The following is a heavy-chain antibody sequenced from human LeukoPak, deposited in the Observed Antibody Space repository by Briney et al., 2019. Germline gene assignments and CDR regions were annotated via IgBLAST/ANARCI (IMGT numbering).Heavy chain of an antibody. J-gene: IGHJ4*02. V-gene: IGHV4-59*01. CDR3: ARAYFGSGYYHLDH. CDR2: IYYSGIT. CDR1: GGSISRDY. D-gene: IGHD3-10*01. Sequence: SETLSLTCTVSGGSISRDYWSWIRQPPGKGLEWIGYIYYSGITYYNPSLKSRATISVDTSKNQFSLRLNSVTAADTAVYYCARAYFGSGYYHLDHWGQGTLVTVSS.